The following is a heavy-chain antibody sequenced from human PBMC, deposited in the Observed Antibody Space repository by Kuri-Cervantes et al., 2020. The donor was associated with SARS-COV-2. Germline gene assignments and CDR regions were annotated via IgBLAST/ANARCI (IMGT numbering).Heavy chain of an antibody. CDR1: GYTLTSYY. Sequence: ASVKVSCKASGYTLTSYYMHWVRQAPGQGLEWMGGFDPEDGETIYAQKFQGRVTMTEDTSTDTAYMELSSLRSEDTAVYYCATALAVAGTTNSYYYYYGMDVWGQGTTVTVSS. V-gene: IGHV1-24*01. CDR2: FDPEDGET. D-gene: IGHD6-19*01. CDR3: ATALAVAGTTNSYYYYYGMDV. J-gene: IGHJ6*02.